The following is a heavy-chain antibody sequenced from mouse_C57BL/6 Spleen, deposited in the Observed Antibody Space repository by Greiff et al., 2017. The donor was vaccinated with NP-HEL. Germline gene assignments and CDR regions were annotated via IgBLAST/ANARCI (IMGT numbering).Heavy chain of an antibody. Sequence: QVQLKQPGAELVKPGASVKLSCKASGYTFTSYWMQWVKQRPGQGLEWIGEIDPSDSYTNYNQKFKGKATLTVDTSSSTAYMQLSSLTSEDSAVYYGARMDGNYDAMDYWGQGTSVTVSS. CDR1: GYTFTSYW. J-gene: IGHJ4*01. CDR2: IDPSDSYT. D-gene: IGHD2-1*01. CDR3: ARMDGNYDAMDY. V-gene: IGHV1-50*01.